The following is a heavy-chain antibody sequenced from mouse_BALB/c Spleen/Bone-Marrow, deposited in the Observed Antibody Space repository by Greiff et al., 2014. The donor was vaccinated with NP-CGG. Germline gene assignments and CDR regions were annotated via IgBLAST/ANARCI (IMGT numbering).Heavy chain of an antibody. CDR1: GYTFTDTW. V-gene: IGHV1-7*01. J-gene: IGHJ2*01. Sequence: QVHVKQSGPELAKPGASVKVSCKASGYTFTDTWIHWIKQRPGQGLEWIGYINPSTGYAEYNQNFKDKATLTVDKSSSTAYMQLSSLTSEDSAVYYCARDYWGQGTTLTVSS. CDR2: INPSTGYA. CDR3: ARDY.